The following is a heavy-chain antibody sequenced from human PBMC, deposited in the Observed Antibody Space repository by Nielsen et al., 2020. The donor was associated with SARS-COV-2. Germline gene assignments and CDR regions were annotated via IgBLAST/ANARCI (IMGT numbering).Heavy chain of an antibody. D-gene: IGHD2-21*01. V-gene: IGHV3-23*01. CDR2: IGGGGART. J-gene: IGHJ6*02. CDR1: GFTFIDSN. Sequence: GESLKISCAGSGFTFIDSNIHWVRQAPGKGLEWVSGIGGGGARTFYADSVKGRFTVSRDNSKNTLYLQMNILRAEDTAVYYCAKRSLFSSNYYYGLDVWGQGTTVIVPS. CDR3: AKRSLFSSNYYYGLDV.